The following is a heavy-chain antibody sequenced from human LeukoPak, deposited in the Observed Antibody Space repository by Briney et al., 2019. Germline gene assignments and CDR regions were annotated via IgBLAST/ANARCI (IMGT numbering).Heavy chain of an antibody. CDR1: GASISSYY. J-gene: IGHJ5*02. CDR2: ISYSGST. V-gene: IGHV4-59*01. CDR3: ARDKDSLFDP. Sequence: PSETLSLTCTVSGASISSYYWSWVRQPPGKGLEWIGYISYSGSTNYNTSLMSRVTTSLDTSKNQVSLKLSSVTAADTAVYYCARDKDSLFDPWGQGTLVTVSS. D-gene: IGHD2-15*01.